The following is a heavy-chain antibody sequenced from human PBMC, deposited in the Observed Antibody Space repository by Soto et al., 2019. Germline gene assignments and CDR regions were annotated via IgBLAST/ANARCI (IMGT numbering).Heavy chain of an antibody. CDR2: VYYRGRS. CDR1: GFTFSSYSMN. V-gene: IGHV4-59*05. Sequence: GSLRLSCAASGFTFSSYSMNWVRQAPGKGLEWIGSVYYRGRSYSKSSVKSRVTISVDTSKNRFSLSLNSVTASDTAVYFCVSQRTTVPTQAYFDYWGPGALVTVSS. CDR3: VSQRTTVPTQAYFDY. J-gene: IGHJ4*02. D-gene: IGHD4-17*01.